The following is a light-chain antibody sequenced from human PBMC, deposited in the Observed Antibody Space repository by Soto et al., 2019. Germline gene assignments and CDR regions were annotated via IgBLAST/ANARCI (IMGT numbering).Light chain of an antibody. Sequence: QSVLTQPASVSGSPGQSITICCTGSSSDIGGYKYVSWYQQHPGKAPKLMISDVSSRPSGVSDRFSGSKSGNTASLTISGLQAGDEATYYCSSYTTSGSFVVFGGGTKLTVL. CDR2: DVS. J-gene: IGLJ2*01. CDR3: SSYTTSGSFVV. V-gene: IGLV2-14*03. CDR1: SSDIGGYKY.